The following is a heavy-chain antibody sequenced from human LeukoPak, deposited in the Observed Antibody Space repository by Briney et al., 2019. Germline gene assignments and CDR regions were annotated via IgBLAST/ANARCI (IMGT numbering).Heavy chain of an antibody. V-gene: IGHV1-8*03. CDR3: ARVPPLLRRPRGSYYYFDY. J-gene: IGHJ4*02. Sequence: APVKVSCKASGYTFTSYDINWVRQATGQGLEWMGWMNPNSGNTGYAQKFQGRVTITRNTSISTAYMELSSLRSEDTAVYYCARVPPLLRRPRGSYYYFDYWGQGTLVTVSS. CDR1: GYTFTSYD. CDR2: MNPNSGNT. D-gene: IGHD1-26*01.